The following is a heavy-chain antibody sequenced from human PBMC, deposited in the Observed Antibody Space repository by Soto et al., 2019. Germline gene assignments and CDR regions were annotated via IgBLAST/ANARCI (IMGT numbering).Heavy chain of an antibody. CDR2: IYWDDTK. CDR3: ANAYGGRSLY. Sequence: QITLKESGPTLVKPTQTLTLTCTFSGFSLTTDRVGVGWIRQPPGEALEWLAVIYWDDTKTYRPSLESRLTITKDTSKNQVALTMTNMDSVDTATYYCANAYGGRSLYWGQGTLVTVSS. CDR1: GFSLTTDRVG. V-gene: IGHV2-5*02. J-gene: IGHJ4*02. D-gene: IGHD1-26*01.